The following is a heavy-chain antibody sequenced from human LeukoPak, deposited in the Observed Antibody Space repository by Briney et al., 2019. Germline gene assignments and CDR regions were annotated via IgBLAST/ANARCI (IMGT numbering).Heavy chain of an antibody. D-gene: IGHD2-21*02. Sequence: ASVKVSCKASGGTFSSYIISWVRQAPGQGLEWMGKIIPSLEIVNYSQKFQGRVTISADKSTSTAYMELTSLRSEDTAVYYCARSGAYCGGDCNGMDVWGQGTTVTVSS. CDR3: ARSGAYCGGDCNGMDV. J-gene: IGHJ6*02. V-gene: IGHV1-69*02. CDR2: IIPSLEIV. CDR1: GGTFSSYI.